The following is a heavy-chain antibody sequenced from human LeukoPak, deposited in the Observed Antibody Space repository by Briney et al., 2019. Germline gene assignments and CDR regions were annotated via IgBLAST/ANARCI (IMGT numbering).Heavy chain of an antibody. V-gene: IGHV3-23*01. J-gene: IGHJ4*02. CDR3: AKDWGDGDYFGFGDY. Sequence: PGGSLRLSCAASGLTFNASAMSWVRQAPGKGLEWVSAISGSGGSTYYADSVKGRFTISRDNSKNTLYLQMNSLRAEDTAVYYCAKDWGDGDYFGFGDYWGQGTLVTISS. CDR1: GLTFNASA. CDR2: ISGSGGST. D-gene: IGHD4-17*01.